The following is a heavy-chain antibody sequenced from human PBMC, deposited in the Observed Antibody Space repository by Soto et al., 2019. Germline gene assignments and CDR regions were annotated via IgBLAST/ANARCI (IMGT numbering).Heavy chain of an antibody. D-gene: IGHD3-10*01. CDR1: GYSFTTYW. J-gene: IGHJ3*02. CDR2: IYPGDSDT. V-gene: IGHV5-51*01. Sequence: GESLKISCKGSGYSFTTYWIGWVRQMPGKGLEWMGIIYPGDSDTRYSPSFQGQVTISADKSISTAYLQWSSLKASDTAMYYCARHLTAGTYYPDAFAIWGQGTMVTVSS. CDR3: ARHLTAGTYYPDAFAI.